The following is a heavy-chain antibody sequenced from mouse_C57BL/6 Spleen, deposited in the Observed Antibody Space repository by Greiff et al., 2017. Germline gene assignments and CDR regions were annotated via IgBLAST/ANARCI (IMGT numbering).Heavy chain of an antibody. CDR1: GYTFTGYW. V-gene: IGHV1-9*01. CDR2: ILPGSGST. D-gene: IGHD1-1*01. CDR3: ALGDYGSSYHYFDY. J-gene: IGHJ2*01. Sequence: VTLVESGAELMKPGASVKLSCKATGYTFTGYWIAWVKQRPGHGLEWIGEILPGSGSTNYNEKFKGKATFTADTSSNTAYMQLSSLTTDDAAIYYCALGDYGSSYHYFDYWGQGTTLTVSS.